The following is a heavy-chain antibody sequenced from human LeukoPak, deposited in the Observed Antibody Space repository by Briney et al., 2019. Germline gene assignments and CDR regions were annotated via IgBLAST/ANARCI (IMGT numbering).Heavy chain of an antibody. D-gene: IGHD1-26*01. Sequence: GGSLRLSCAASGFTFSSYAMSWVRQAPGKGLEWVSAISGSGGSTYYADSVKGRFTISRDNSENTLYLQMNSLRAEDTAVYYCAKGPVGDTRSGDYWGQGTLVTVSS. CDR1: GFTFSSYA. V-gene: IGHV3-23*01. J-gene: IGHJ4*02. CDR2: ISGSGGST. CDR3: AKGPVGDTRSGDY.